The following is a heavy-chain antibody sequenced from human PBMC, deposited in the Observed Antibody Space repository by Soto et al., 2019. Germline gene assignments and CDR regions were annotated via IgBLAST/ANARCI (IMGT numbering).Heavy chain of an antibody. D-gene: IGHD3-3*01. CDR1: GGSIIIYY. Sequence: PSETLSLTCTVSGGSIIIYYWSWIRQPPGKGLEWIGYIYYSGSTNYNPSLKSRVTISVDTSKNQFSLKLSSVTAADTAVYYCARVPFFYPGMDVWGQGTMVTVSS. CDR3: ARVPFFYPGMDV. V-gene: IGHV4-59*01. CDR2: IYYSGST. J-gene: IGHJ6*02.